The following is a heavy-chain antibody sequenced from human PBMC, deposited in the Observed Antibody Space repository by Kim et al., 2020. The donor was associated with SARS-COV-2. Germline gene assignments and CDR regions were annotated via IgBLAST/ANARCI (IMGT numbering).Heavy chain of an antibody. CDR1: GYSISSGYY. J-gene: IGHJ5*02. CDR3: ARVDSGYCSSTSCRRGRVGP. CDR2: IYHSGST. Sequence: SETLSLTCTVSGYSISSGYYWGWIRQPPGKGLEWIWSIYHSGSTYYNPSLKSRVTISVDTSKNQFSLKLSSVTAADTAVYYCARVDSGYCSSTSCRRGRVGPWGQGTLVTVSS. V-gene: IGHV4-38-2*02. D-gene: IGHD2-2*03.